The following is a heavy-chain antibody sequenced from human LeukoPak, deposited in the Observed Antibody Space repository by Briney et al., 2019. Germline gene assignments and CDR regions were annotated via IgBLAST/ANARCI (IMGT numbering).Heavy chain of an antibody. Sequence: GGSLRLSCAASGFTFSISDMHWVRQAPGKGLEWVAFIQFDGSNKDYSDSVKGLFTISRDNSKNTLYLQMNSLRSEDTAVYYCAKGLGSSGYWGQGTLVTVSS. CDR3: AKGLGSSGY. CDR2: IQFDGSNK. CDR1: GFTFSISD. V-gene: IGHV3-30*02. D-gene: IGHD3-10*01. J-gene: IGHJ4*02.